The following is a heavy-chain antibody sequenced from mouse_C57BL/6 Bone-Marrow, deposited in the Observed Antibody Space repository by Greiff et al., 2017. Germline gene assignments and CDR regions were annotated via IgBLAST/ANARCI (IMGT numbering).Heavy chain of an antibody. CDR1: GYTFTSYD. CDR3: SRAVVDYYGSSFSYWYFDD. J-gene: IGHJ1*03. V-gene: IGHV1-85*01. CDR2: IYPGDGST. D-gene: IGHD1-1*01. Sequence: QVQLQQSGPELVKPGASVKLSCKASGYTFTSYDINWVKQRPGQGLEWIGWIYPGDGSTKYNEKFQGKATLTVDTSSSTAYMELHSLTSEDSAVYFWSRAVVDYYGSSFSYWYFDDWGKGTTVTVSS.